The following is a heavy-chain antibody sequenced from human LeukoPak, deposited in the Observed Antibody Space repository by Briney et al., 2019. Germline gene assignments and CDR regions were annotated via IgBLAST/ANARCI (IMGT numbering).Heavy chain of an antibody. Sequence: GGSLRLSCAASGFTFSSYGMSWVRQAPGKGLEWVSAISGSGGSTYYADSVKGRFTISRDNSKNTLYLQMNSLRAEDTAVYYCAKGEEWELLRGYFDYWGQGTLVTVSS. CDR1: GFTFSSYG. J-gene: IGHJ4*02. V-gene: IGHV3-23*01. CDR2: ISGSGGST. CDR3: AKGEEWELLRGYFDY. D-gene: IGHD1-26*01.